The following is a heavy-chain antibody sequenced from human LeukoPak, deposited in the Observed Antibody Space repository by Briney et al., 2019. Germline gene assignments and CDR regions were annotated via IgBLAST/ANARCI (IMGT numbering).Heavy chain of an antibody. V-gene: IGHV1-2*02. CDR2: INLNSGGT. CDR3: SFAPGDY. J-gene: IGHJ4*02. CDR1: GYTFTGYY. D-gene: IGHD3-3*01. Sequence: ASVKVSCKASGYTFTGYYMHWVRQAPGQGLEWMGWINLNSGGTNYAQKFHGRVTLTRDTSNSTDSMELNTKTSDDTGLSYFSFAPGDYWGEGTPV.